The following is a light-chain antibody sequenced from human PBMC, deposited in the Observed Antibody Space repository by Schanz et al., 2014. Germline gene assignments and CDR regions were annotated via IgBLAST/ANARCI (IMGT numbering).Light chain of an antibody. J-gene: IGLJ2*01. CDR1: TGTVTSGHF. Sequence: QAVVTQEPALTVSPGGTVTLTCGSSTGTVTSGHFPYWFQQKPGQAPRTLIYDTNNKHSWTPARFSGSLLGGKAALTLSGAQPEDEADYYCLLSYSGIVVFGGGTKLTVL. V-gene: IGLV7-46*01. CDR3: LLSYSGIVV. CDR2: DTN.